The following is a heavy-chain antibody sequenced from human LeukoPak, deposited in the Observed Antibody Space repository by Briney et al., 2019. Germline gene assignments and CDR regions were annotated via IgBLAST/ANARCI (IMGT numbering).Heavy chain of an antibody. CDR3: ARDGSLWFGELLQNGFDY. D-gene: IGHD3-10*01. J-gene: IGHJ4*02. CDR1: GGTFSSYA. V-gene: IGHV1-69*04. Sequence: SVKVSCKASGGTFSSYAISWVRQAPGQGLEWMGRIIPIRGIANYAQKFQGRVTITADKSTSTAYMELSSLRSEDTAVYYCARDGSLWFGELLQNGFDYWGQGTLVTVSS. CDR2: IIPIRGIA.